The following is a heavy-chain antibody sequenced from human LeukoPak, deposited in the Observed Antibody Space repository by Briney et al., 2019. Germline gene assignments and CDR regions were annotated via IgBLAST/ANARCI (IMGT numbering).Heavy chain of an antibody. D-gene: IGHD3-22*01. V-gene: IGHV3-53*01. Sequence: PGGSLRLSCAASGFTFSNYWMSWVRQAPGKGLEWVSVIYSGGSTYYADSVKSRFTISRDNSKNTLYLQMNSLRAEDTAVYYCARAPPYYYDSSGYLFGEAFDIWGQGTMVTVSS. CDR2: IYSGGST. CDR1: GFTFSNYW. CDR3: ARAPPYYYDSSGYLFGEAFDI. J-gene: IGHJ3*02.